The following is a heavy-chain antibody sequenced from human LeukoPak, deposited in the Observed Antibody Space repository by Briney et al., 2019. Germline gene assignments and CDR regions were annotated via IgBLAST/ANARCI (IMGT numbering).Heavy chain of an antibody. V-gene: IGHV3-53*01. J-gene: IGHJ4*02. D-gene: IGHD3-22*01. CDR2: IYSGGST. CDR1: GFTVSSNY. CDR3: ARDSKTYHYDL. Sequence: GGSLRLSCAASGFTVSSNYMSWVRQAPGKWLEWVSVIYSGGSTYYADSVKGRFTIFRDNSRNTLYLQMNSLRVEDTAVYYCARDSKTYHYDLWGQGALVTVSS.